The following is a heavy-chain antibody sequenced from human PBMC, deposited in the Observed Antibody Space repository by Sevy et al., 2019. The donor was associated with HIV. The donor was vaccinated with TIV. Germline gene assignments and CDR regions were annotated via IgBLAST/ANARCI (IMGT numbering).Heavy chain of an antibody. Sequence: GGSLRLSCAASEFMFSTYAIHWVRQAPGKGLEWVAVISYDGSSHYYADSVKGRFTISRDNSKNTLFLQMNSLRLEDTAFYYCARDPRYSTDWYPSDYWGQGTLVTVSS. CDR3: ARDPRYSTDWYPSDY. CDR2: ISYDGSSH. D-gene: IGHD6-19*01. V-gene: IGHV3-30-3*01. J-gene: IGHJ4*02. CDR1: EFMFSTYA.